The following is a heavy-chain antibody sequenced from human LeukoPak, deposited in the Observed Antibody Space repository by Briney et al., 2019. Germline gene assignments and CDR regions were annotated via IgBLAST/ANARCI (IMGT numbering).Heavy chain of an antibody. CDR2: IYYSGST. CDR3: ARDYYGDKNPS. V-gene: IGHV4-59*01. D-gene: IGHD4-17*01. J-gene: IGHJ5*02. Sequence: SETLSLTCTVSGGSISSYYWSSIRQPPGKGLEWNGYIYYSGSTNYNPSLKSRVTISVDTSKNQFSLKLSSVTAADTAVYYCARDYYGDKNPSWGQGTLVTVSS. CDR1: GGSISSYY.